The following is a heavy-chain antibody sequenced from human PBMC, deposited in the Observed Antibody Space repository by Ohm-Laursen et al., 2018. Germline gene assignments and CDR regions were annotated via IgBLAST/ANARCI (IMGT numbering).Heavy chain of an antibody. Sequence: SLRLSCAAFEFTFSSYSMNWVRQAPGKGLEWVSSISSSSNYIYYADSVKGRFTISRDNAKNSLYLQMNSLRAEDTAVYYCARDNFPGYCTSTSCYNPFDYWGRGTLVTVSS. J-gene: IGHJ4*02. CDR2: ISSSSNYI. CDR3: ARDNFPGYCTSTSCYNPFDY. V-gene: IGHV3-21*01. CDR1: EFTFSSYS. D-gene: IGHD2-2*02.